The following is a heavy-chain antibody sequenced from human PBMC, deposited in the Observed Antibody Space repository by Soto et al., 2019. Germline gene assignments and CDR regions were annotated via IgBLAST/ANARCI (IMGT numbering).Heavy chain of an antibody. CDR1: GFTFSVSA. CDR2: IRSKADNYAT. CDR3: ARLAEWEYYDGTDV. J-gene: IGHJ6*02. Sequence: EVQLVESGGGLVQPGGSLKLSCAVSGFTFSVSAIHWVRQASGKGLEWVVRIRSKADNYATAYGASVKGRFSISRDDSKNTAYLQMSSLNTEDTAVYYCARLAEWEYYDGTDVWGQGTTVTVSS. D-gene: IGHD1-26*01. V-gene: IGHV3-73*02.